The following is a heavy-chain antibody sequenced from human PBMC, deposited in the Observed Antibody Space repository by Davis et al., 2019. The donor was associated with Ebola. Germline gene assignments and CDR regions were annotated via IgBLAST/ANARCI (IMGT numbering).Heavy chain of an antibody. J-gene: IGHJ5*02. CDR3: ATRDTSSNCFGFYP. CDR2: IGTSGDP. D-gene: IGHD6-13*01. Sequence: GESLKLPCAASGFPFSTYAMSWVPQAPGKGLEWVSTIGTSGDPYYANSVRGRLTISRDNFKKTVYLQMDSLRADDTAVYYCATRDTSSNCFGFYPWGQGTLVTVSS. V-gene: IGHV3-23*01. CDR1: GFPFSTYA.